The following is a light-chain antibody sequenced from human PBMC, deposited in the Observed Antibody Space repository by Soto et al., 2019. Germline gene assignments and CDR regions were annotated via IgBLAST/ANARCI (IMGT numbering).Light chain of an antibody. Sequence: DIQMTQSPSSLSASVGDRVTITCRASQSMSNYLNWYQHKPGKAPKLLIYAASSLQSGVPSRFSGSGSGTDFTLTISSLQPEDFATYYCQQSYSTLLFTFGPGTKVDIK. J-gene: IGKJ3*01. V-gene: IGKV1-39*01. CDR1: QSMSNY. CDR2: AAS. CDR3: QQSYSTLLFT.